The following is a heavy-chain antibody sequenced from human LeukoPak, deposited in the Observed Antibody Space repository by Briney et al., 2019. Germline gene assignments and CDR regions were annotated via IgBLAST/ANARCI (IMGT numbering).Heavy chain of an antibody. D-gene: IGHD6-19*01. V-gene: IGHV4-39*01. CDR1: GGSISSYY. Sequence: SETLSLTCTVSGGSISSYYWSWIRQPPGKGLEWIGSIYYSGSTYYNPSLKSRVTISVDTSKNQFSLKLSSVTAADTAVYYCARQQWLYWFDPWGQGTLVTVSS. CDR2: IYYSGST. CDR3: ARQQWLYWFDP. J-gene: IGHJ5*02.